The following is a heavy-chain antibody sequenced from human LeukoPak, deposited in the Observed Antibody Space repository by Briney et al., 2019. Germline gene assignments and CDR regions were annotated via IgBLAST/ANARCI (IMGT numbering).Heavy chain of an antibody. CDR2: INPSGGST. Sequence: ASVKVSCKASGYTFTSYYMHWMRQAPGQGLEWMGIINPSGGSTSYAQKFQGRVTMTRDTSTSTVYMELSSLRSEDTAVYYCARDTGYCSGGSCCRDYNWFDPWGQGTLVTVSS. V-gene: IGHV1-46*01. CDR3: ARDTGYCSGGSCCRDYNWFDP. J-gene: IGHJ5*02. D-gene: IGHD2-15*01. CDR1: GYTFTSYY.